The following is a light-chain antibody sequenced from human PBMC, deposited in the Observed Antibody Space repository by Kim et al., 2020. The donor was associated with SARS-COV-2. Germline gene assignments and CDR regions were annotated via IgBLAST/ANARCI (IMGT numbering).Light chain of an antibody. CDR1: QNINSH. CDR3: QQNYNSPVT. CDR2: DAS. Sequence: DIQMTQSPSSLSASVGDRVTITCRTSQNINSHLTWYHQKPGRAPKLLIYDASTLQGGVPSRFSGSGSETDFTLTISSLQPDDFATYFCQQNYNSPVTFGPGTKVEIK. J-gene: IGKJ3*01. V-gene: IGKV1-39*01.